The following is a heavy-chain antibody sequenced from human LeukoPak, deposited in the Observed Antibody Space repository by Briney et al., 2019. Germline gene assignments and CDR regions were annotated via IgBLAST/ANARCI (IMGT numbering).Heavy chain of an antibody. D-gene: IGHD6-13*01. CDR1: GFTFSSYW. CDR2: INYDGSDT. Sequence: GGSLRLSCVASGFTFSSYWMHWVRQTPGKGLVWVSGINYDGSDTRYADTVKGRFTTSRDNAKNTLYLQINSLRAEDTAVYYCQRDFMTAAGIHWGQGTLVTVSS. J-gene: IGHJ4*02. V-gene: IGHV3-74*01. CDR3: QRDFMTAAGIH.